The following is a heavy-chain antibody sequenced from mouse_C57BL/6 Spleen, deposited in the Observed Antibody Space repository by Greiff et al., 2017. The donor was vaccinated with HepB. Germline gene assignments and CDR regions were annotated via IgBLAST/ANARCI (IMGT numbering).Heavy chain of an antibody. D-gene: IGHD2-3*01. CDR3: ARFDDLYYFDY. J-gene: IGHJ2*01. V-gene: IGHV1-80*01. CDR2: IYPGDGDT. Sequence: VQLQHSGAELVKPGASVKISCKASGYAFSSYWMNWVKQRPGKGLEWIGQIYPGDGDTNYNGKFKGKATLTADKSSSTAYMQLSSLTSEDSAVYFCARFDDLYYFDYWGQGTTLTVSS. CDR1: GYAFSSYW.